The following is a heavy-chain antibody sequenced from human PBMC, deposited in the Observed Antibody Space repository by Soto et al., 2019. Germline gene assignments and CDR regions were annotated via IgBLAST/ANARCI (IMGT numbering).Heavy chain of an antibody. D-gene: IGHD5-12*01. V-gene: IGHV5-51*01. CDR1: GYSCTNYW. CDR3: ARHRADSGYDYYYYGMDV. J-gene: IGHJ6*02. CDR2: IYPGDSDT. Sequence: PGESLKISCKGSGYSCTNYWIGWVRQMPGKGLEWMGIIYPGDSDTRYSPSFQGQVTISADKSISTAYLQWSSLKASDTAMYYCARHRADSGYDYYYYGMDVWGQGTTVTVSS.